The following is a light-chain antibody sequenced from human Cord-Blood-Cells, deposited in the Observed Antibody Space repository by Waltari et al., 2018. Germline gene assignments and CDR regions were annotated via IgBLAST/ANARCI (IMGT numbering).Light chain of an antibody. CDR3: QSYDSSLSGYV. CDR2: GNS. V-gene: IGLV1-40*01. Sequence: QSVLTQPPSVSGAPGQRVTIPCTGSSSNIGAGYDVHWYQQLPGTAPKLLIYGNSNRPSGVPDRFSGSKSGTSASLAITGLQAEDEADYCCQSYDSSLSGYVFGTGTKVTVL. CDR1: SSNIGAGYD. J-gene: IGLJ1*01.